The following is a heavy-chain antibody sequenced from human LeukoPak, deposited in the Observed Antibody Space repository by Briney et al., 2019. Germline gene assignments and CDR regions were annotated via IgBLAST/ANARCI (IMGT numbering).Heavy chain of an antibody. V-gene: IGHV4-4*07. CDR3: ARGIRAQDAFDI. CDR1: GGSISSYY. Sequence: NSSETLSLTCTGSGGSISSYYWSWIRQPAGKGLEWIGRIYTSGSTNYNPSLKSRVTMSVDTSKNQFSLKLSSVIAADTAVYYCARGIRAQDAFDIWGQGTMVTVSS. J-gene: IGHJ3*02. D-gene: IGHD3-10*01. CDR2: IYTSGST.